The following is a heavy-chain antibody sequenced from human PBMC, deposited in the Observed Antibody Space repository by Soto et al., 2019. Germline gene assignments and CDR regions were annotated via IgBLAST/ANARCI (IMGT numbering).Heavy chain of an antibody. CDR3: AHIGPYCSGGRCSYYLDY. V-gene: IGHV2-5*02. J-gene: IGHJ4*02. Sequence: QITWKESGPTLVKPRQTLTLTCTSSGFSLSTCGGGVGWIRQPPGKALEWRALIYLDDDKRYRPSLNSRLTITKDTSKNQVVLTMTNMDPVDTATYYCAHIGPYCSGGRCSYYLDYWGQGTLVTVSS. D-gene: IGHD2-15*01. CDR1: GFSLSTCGGG. CDR2: IYLDDDK.